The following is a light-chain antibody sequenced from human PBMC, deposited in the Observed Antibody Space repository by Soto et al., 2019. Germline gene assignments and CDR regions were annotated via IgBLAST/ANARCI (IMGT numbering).Light chain of an antibody. Sequence: SVVTQPPSASGTPGQRVTISCSGSGSSIGTNTVNWYRQLPGTAPKLLIYGNNQRPSGVPDRFSGSKSGTSASLAISGLQSEDEADYYCAAWDGSLNNVLFGGGTKLTVL. J-gene: IGLJ2*01. CDR1: GSSIGTNT. V-gene: IGLV1-44*01. CDR3: AAWDGSLNNVL. CDR2: GNN.